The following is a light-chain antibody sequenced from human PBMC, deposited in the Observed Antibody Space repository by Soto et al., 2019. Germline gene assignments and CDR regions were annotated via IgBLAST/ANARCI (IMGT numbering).Light chain of an antibody. V-gene: IGLV2-14*03. J-gene: IGLJ1*01. CDR2: DVS. CDR1: SSDVGGYDY. CDR3: SSYTTISTPYV. Sequence: QCVLTQPASVSGSPGQSITISCTGTSSDVGGYDYVSWYQQHPGKAPKLMIYDVSNRPSGVSNRFSGSKSGNTASLTISGLQAEDEADYYCSSYTTISTPYVFGTGTKVTVL.